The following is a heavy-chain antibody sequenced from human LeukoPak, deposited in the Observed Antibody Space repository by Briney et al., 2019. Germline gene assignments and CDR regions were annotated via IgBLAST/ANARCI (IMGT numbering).Heavy chain of an antibody. D-gene: IGHD2-8*01. J-gene: IGHJ6*03. CDR3: ARVVWGYYYMDV. V-gene: IGHV3-53*01. Sequence: GGSLRLSCAASGFTVSSNYMSWVRQAQGKGLEWDSVIYSGGSTYYADPVKGRFTIARDNSKNTLYLQMNSLRAEDTAVYYCARVVWGYYYMDVWGKGTTVTVSS. CDR2: IYSGGST. CDR1: GFTVSSNY.